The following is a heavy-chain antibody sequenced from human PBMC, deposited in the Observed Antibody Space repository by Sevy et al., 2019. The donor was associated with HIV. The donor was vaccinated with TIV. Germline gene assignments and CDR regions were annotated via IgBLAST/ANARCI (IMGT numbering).Heavy chain of an antibody. CDR1: GFTFSSYA. CDR2: ISYDGSNK. V-gene: IGHV3-30-3*01. CDR3: ARGVPWSPYYYDSSGYPYFDY. J-gene: IGHJ4*02. D-gene: IGHD3-22*01. Sequence: GGSLRLSCAASGFTFSSYAMHWVRQAPGKGLEWVAVISYDGSNKYYADSVKGRFTISRDNSKNTLYLKMNGLGAGDTAWYYCARGVPWSPYYYDSSGYPYFDYWGQGTLVTVSS.